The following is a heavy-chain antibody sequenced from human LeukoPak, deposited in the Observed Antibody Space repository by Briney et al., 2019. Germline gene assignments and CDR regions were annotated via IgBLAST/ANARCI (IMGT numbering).Heavy chain of an antibody. D-gene: IGHD1-26*01. CDR3: ARDRLRDGELYNWFDP. CDR2: IIPIFGTA. Sequence: ASVKVSCKASGYTFTSYGISWVRQAPGQGLEWMGGIIPIFGTANYAQKLQGRVTMTTDTSTSTAYMELRSLRSDDTAVYYCARDRLRDGELYNWFDPWGQGTLVTVSS. J-gene: IGHJ5*02. V-gene: IGHV1-18*01. CDR1: GYTFTSYG.